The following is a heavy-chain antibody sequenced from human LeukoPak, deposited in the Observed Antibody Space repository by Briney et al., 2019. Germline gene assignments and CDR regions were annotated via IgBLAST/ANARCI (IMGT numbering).Heavy chain of an antibody. Sequence: GGSLRLSCAASGFTFDDYAMHWVRQAPGKGLEWVSGISWNSGSIGYADSVKGRFTISRDNAKNSLYLQMNSLRAEDTAVYYCAKAPYYYGSGSFYYFDYWGQGTLVTVSS. J-gene: IGHJ4*02. CDR3: AKAPYYYGSGSFYYFDY. CDR2: ISWNSGSI. D-gene: IGHD3-10*01. V-gene: IGHV3-9*01. CDR1: GFTFDDYA.